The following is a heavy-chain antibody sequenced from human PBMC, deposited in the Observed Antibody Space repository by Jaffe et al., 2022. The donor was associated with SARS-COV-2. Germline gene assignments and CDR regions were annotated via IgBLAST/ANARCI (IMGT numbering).Heavy chain of an antibody. Sequence: QVQLVQSGTEVKKPGASVRVSCKASGYTFTSYYIHWVRQAPGQGLEWMGTLNPSGGTTTYAQKLQGRVTMTRDTSTGTVYMELSSLRSEDTAIYYCARGGQEMASAFDIWGQGTMVTVSS. CDR3: ARGGQEMASAFDI. CDR2: LNPSGGTT. V-gene: IGHV1-46*04. J-gene: IGHJ3*02. CDR1: GYTFTSYY.